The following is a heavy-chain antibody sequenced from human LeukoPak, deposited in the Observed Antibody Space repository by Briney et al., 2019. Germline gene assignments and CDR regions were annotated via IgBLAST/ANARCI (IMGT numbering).Heavy chain of an antibody. CDR1: GGSISSYY. J-gene: IGHJ4*02. V-gene: IGHV4-59*01. CDR2: IYYSGST. D-gene: IGHD4-17*01. CDR3: AKSATTVTSNFEY. Sequence: SETLSLTCTVSGGSISSYYWSWIRQPPGKGLEWIGYIYYSGSTNYSPSLKSRVTISVDTSKNQFSLKLSSVTAADTAVYYCAKSATTVTSNFEYWGQGTLVTVSS.